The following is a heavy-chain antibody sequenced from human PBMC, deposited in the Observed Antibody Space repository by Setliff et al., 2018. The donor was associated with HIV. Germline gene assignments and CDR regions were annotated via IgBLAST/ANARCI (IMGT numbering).Heavy chain of an antibody. Sequence: SETLSLTCTVSGGSISTATFYWNWIRQPPGKALEWLGIVYYTGSTIYNPSLKARVTLSVDMSKNQVFLRLSSVTAADTAVYYCVRGYCSSTTCYEDYYYMDVWGKGSTVTVSS. J-gene: IGHJ6*03. V-gene: IGHV4-39*07. CDR2: VYYTGST. CDR3: VRGYCSSTTCYEDYYYMDV. D-gene: IGHD2-2*01. CDR1: GGSISTATFY.